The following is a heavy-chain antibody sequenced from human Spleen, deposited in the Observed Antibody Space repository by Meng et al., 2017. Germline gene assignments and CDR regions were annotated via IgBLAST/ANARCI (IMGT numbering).Heavy chain of an antibody. CDR1: GFTFSSYN. D-gene: IGHD3-10*01. CDR2: INTDASIT. V-gene: IGHV3-74*03. CDR3: ARDRALDYYFDY. J-gene: IGHJ4*02. Sequence: GGSLRLSCAASGFTFSSYNMHWVRQTPGEGLVWVSRINTDASITTYADSVKGRFTISRDNAKNTLYLQMNSLRAEDTAVYYCARDRALDYYFDYWGQGTLVTVSS.